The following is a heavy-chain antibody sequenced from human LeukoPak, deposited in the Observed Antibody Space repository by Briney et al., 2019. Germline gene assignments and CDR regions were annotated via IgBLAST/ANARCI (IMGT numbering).Heavy chain of an antibody. J-gene: IGHJ4*02. CDR2: IYYSGST. Sequence: PSETLSLTCTVSGGSISSGDYYWSWIRQPPGKGLEWIGYIYYSGSTYYNPSLKSRVTISVDTSKNQFSLKLSSVTAADTAVYYCARGAHPTGYYAPNFDYWGQGTLVTVSS. V-gene: IGHV4-30-4*08. D-gene: IGHD3-9*01. CDR1: GGSISSGDYY. CDR3: ARGAHPTGYYAPNFDY.